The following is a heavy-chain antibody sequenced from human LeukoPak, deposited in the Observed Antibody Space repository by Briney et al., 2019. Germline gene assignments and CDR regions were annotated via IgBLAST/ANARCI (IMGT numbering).Heavy chain of an antibody. Sequence: ASVKVSCKASGYTFTNYGISWVRQDPGQGLEWMGWISVYNGNTNYAQKLQGRVTMTTDTSTSTTYMELRSLRSDDTAVYYCARRGSGSYPPPPFDYWGQGTLVTVSS. CDR1: GYTFTNYG. J-gene: IGHJ4*02. CDR3: ARRGSGSYPPPPFDY. V-gene: IGHV1-18*01. D-gene: IGHD3-10*01. CDR2: ISVYNGNT.